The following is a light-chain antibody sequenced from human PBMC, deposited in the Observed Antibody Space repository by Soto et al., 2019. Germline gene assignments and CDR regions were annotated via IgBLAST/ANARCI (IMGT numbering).Light chain of an antibody. CDR2: GAS. CDR3: QQYNDWPPLT. CDR1: QSVRSN. V-gene: IGKV3-15*01. Sequence: EIGMTQSPATLSVSPGERATLSCRASQSVRSNLAWYQQKPGQAPRLLIYGASTRATGIPARFSGSGSGTEFTLTISSLQSEDFAIYYCQQYNDWPPLTFGGGTQVDIK. J-gene: IGKJ4*01.